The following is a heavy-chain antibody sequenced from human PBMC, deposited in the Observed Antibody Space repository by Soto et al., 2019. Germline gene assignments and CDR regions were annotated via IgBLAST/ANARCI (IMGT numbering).Heavy chain of an antibody. V-gene: IGHV1-18*01. CDR3: ARSPLEYCSGCNCYSDF. CDR1: GYTFSNYG. Sequence: QVQLVQSGAEVKKPGASVRVSCRTSGYTFSNYGISWVRQAPGQGLEWMGWVSGYIGNTPYARKLQGSATMTKDNSTSTAHMELRSLTSDDTAVYYCARSPLEYCSGCNCYSDFWGQGTLVTVSS. J-gene: IGHJ4*02. D-gene: IGHD2-15*01. CDR2: VSGYIGNT.